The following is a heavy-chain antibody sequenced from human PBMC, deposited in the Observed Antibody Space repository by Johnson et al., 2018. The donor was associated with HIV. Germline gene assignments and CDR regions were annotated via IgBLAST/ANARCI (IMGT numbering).Heavy chain of an antibody. D-gene: IGHD3-22*01. Sequence: VQLMESGGGVVQPGRSLRLSCAASGFTFSSYAMHWVRQAPGKGLEWVAVISYDGSNKYYADSVKGRFTISRDNSKNTLYLQMNSLRAEDTAVYYCARDMGTMIVVRAVDIWGQGTMVTVSS. CDR1: GFTFSSYA. V-gene: IGHV3-30-3*01. J-gene: IGHJ3*02. CDR3: ARDMGTMIVVRAVDI. CDR2: ISYDGSNK.